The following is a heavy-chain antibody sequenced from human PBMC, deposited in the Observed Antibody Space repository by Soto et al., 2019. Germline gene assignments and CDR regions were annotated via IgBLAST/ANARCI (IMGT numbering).Heavy chain of an antibody. V-gene: IGHV3-23*01. CDR1: GFTFSRDA. CDR3: AKVLDAVYI. CDR2: ISGSGGST. J-gene: IGHJ3*02. Sequence: RGPLRLCCAASGFTFSRDALSWVRQAPGKGLEWVSAISGSGGSTYYADSVKGRFTISRDNSKNTLYLQMNSLRAEDTAVYYCAKVLDAVYIWGQGTMVTVSS.